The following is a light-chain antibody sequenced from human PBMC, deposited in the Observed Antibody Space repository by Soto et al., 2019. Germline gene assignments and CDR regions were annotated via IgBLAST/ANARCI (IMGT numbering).Light chain of an antibody. J-gene: IGKJ5*01. CDR2: IAS. CDR3: QQVNSYPIT. CDR1: QGIRNY. V-gene: IGKV1-9*01. Sequence: DIQLTQSPSFLSASVGDRVTITCRASQGIRNYLVWYQQKPGRAPKLLIYIASTLQSGVPSRFSGSYSGTEFTLTITSLQPEDFATYYCQQVNSYPITFGQGTRLEI.